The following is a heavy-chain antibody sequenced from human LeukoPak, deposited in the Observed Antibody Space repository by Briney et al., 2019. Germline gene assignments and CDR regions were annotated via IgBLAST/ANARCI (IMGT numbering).Heavy chain of an antibody. J-gene: IGHJ4*02. D-gene: IGHD3-22*01. CDR1: GFTFSSYG. V-gene: IGHV3-30*02. Sequence: GGSLGLSCAASGFTFSSYGMHWVRQAPGKGLEWVAFIRWDGSIQYYADSVRGRFTISRDSSKNTLYLQMNSLRAEDTAVYYCARSKPYDSSGYYFDYWGQGTLVTASS. CDR3: ARSKPYDSSGYYFDY. CDR2: IRWDGSIQ.